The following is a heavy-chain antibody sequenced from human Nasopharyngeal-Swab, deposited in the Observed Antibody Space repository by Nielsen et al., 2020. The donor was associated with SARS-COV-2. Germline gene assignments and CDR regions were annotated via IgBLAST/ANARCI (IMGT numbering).Heavy chain of an antibody. CDR3: ARRDRYYDFWMD. V-gene: IGHV4-4*02. J-gene: IGHJ4*02. D-gene: IGHD3-3*01. Sequence: SETLSLTCAVSGGSISGDNWWSWVRQPPGKGLEWIAEISHTGRTTYNWSLRSRLTLSVDKSLNQFSLKLNSVTAADTAVYYCARRDRYYDFWMDWGQGTLVTVSS. CDR2: ISHTGRT. CDR1: GGSISGDNW.